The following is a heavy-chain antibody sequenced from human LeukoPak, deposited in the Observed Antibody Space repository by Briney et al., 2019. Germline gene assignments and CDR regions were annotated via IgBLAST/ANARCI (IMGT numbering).Heavy chain of an antibody. CDR2: ISYDGSNK. D-gene: IGHD2-21*02. Sequence: GGSLRLSCAASGFTFSSYAVHWVRQAPGKGLEWVAVISYDGSNKYYADSVKGRFTISRDNSKNTLYLQMNSLRAEDTAVYYCAKRGLGDREAFDIWGQGTMVTVSS. CDR1: GFTFSSYA. CDR3: AKRGLGDREAFDI. J-gene: IGHJ3*02. V-gene: IGHV3-30-3*02.